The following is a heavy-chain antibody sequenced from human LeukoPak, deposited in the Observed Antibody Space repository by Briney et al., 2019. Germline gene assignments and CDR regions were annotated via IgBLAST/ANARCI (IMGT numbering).Heavy chain of an antibody. Sequence: GGSLRLSCAASGFTFSSYEMNWVRQAPGKGLEWASYISSSGSTIYYADSVKGRFTISRDNAKNSLYLQMNSLRAEDTAVYYCAELGITMIGGVWGKGTTVTISS. CDR2: ISSSGSTI. J-gene: IGHJ6*04. CDR3: AELGITMIGGV. V-gene: IGHV3-48*03. D-gene: IGHD3-10*02. CDR1: GFTFSSYE.